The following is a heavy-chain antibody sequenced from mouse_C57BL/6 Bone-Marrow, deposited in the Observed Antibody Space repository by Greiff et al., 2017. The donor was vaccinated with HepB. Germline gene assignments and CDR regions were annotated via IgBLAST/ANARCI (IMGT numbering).Heavy chain of an antibody. CDR3: ARAARALFDY. V-gene: IGHV5-9-3*01. CDR1: GFTFSSYA. Sequence: DVKLQESGGGLVKPGGSLKLSCAASGFTFSSYAMSWVRQTPEKRLEWVATINSGGSYTYYPDSVKGRFTISRDNAKNTLYLQMSSLRSEDTAMYYCARAARALFDYWGQGTTLTVSS. J-gene: IGHJ2*01. D-gene: IGHD3-1*01. CDR2: INSGGSYT.